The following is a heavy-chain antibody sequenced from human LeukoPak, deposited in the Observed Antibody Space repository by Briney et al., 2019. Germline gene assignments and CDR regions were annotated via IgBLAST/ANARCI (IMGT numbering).Heavy chain of an antibody. V-gene: IGHV6-1*01. Sequence: SQTLSLTCAISGDSVSSYTGGWNWIRQSPSRGLEWLGRTYYRSKWCNDYAVSVKSRITINPDTSKNQFSLQLNSVTPEDTAVYYCARMPGPGIWFDPWGQGTLVTVSS. J-gene: IGHJ5*02. CDR3: ARMPGPGIWFDP. D-gene: IGHD2-2*01. CDR1: GDSVSSYTGG. CDR2: TYYRSKWCN.